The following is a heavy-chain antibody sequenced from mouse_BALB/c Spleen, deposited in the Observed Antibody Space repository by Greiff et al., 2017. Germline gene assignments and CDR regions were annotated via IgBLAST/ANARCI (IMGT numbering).Heavy chain of an antibody. J-gene: IGHJ1*01. CDR3: ARGGNSGQWYFDV. CDR2: ISSGGSYT. V-gene: IGHV5-9-4*01. Sequence: EVKLVESGGGLVKPGGSLKLSCAASGFTFSSYAMSWVRQSPEKRLEWVAEISSGGSYTYYPDTVTGRFTISRDNAKNTLYLEMSSLRSEDTAMYYCARGGNSGQWYFDVWGAGTTVTVSS. D-gene: IGHD2-1*01. CDR1: GFTFSSYA.